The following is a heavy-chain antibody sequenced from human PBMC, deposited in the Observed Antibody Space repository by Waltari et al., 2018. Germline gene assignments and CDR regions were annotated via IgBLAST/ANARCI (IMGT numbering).Heavy chain of an antibody. CDR1: GYTFTVYY. CDR3: ARTPLGYCSGGSCYPFDY. Sequence: QVQLVQSGAEVKKPGASVKVSCKASGYTFTVYYIHWVRQAPGQGLEWMGRINPNSRGTNYAQKFQGRVTMTRDTSISTAYMELSRLRSDDTAMYYCARTPLGYCSGGSCYPFDYWGQGTLVTVSS. CDR2: INPNSRGT. V-gene: IGHV1-2*06. D-gene: IGHD2-15*01. J-gene: IGHJ4*02.